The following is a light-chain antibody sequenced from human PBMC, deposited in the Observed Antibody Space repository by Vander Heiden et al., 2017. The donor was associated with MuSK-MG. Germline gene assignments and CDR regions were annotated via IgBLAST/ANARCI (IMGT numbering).Light chain of an antibody. Sequence: QPALTQPASVSGSLGQAITISCIGTSSDVGGYNYFSWNQQHPVKAPNLTIYEVSNRPSGVSNRFSGSKSGNTASLTISGLQAEDEADYYCSSYTSSSTLVFGTGTKVTVL. J-gene: IGLJ1*01. CDR3: SSYTSSSTLV. CDR2: EVS. CDR1: SSDVGGYNY. V-gene: IGLV2-14*01.